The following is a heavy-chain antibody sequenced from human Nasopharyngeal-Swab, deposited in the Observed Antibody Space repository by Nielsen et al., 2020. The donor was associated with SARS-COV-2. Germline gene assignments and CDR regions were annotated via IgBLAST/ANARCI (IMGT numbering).Heavy chain of an antibody. J-gene: IGHJ5*02. Sequence: SETLSLTCTDSGGSISSYYWSWIRQPQGKGLEWIGYIYYSGSTNYNPSLKSRVTISVDTSKNQFSLKLSSVTAADTAAYYCARHPGYCSGGSCYSRWFDPWGQGTLVTVSS. D-gene: IGHD2-15*01. V-gene: IGHV4-59*08. CDR1: GGSISSYY. CDR3: ARHPGYCSGGSCYSRWFDP. CDR2: IYYSGST.